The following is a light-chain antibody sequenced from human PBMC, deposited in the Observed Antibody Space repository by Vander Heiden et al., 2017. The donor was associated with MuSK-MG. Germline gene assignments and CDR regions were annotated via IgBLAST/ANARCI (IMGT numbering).Light chain of an antibody. J-gene: IGKJ1*01. V-gene: IGKV1-39*01. CDR3: QQSSSTPWK. CDR2: AAS. CDR1: QNIRVN. Sequence: DIQMTQSPSSLSASVGDRVTISCRASQNIRVNLNWYQHKPGKAPKLLISAASNLASGVPSRFSGGGSGTDFTLIISGLQPEDVATYFCQQSSSTPWKVGRGTNLGIK.